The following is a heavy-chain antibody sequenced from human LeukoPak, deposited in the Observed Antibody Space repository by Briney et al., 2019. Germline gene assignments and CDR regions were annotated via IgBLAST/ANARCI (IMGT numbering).Heavy chain of an antibody. Sequence: GGSLRLPCAASGFTFSSYAMSWVRQAPGRRLEGVSNIAGSGGSTNYADSVKGRFTISRDNSKNTVYLQMNSLRAENTAVYYCAKRGVTATKEFDCWGQGTLVTVSS. CDR2: IAGSGGST. V-gene: IGHV3-23*01. CDR3: AKRGVTATKEFDC. CDR1: GFTFSSYA. D-gene: IGHD1-7*01. J-gene: IGHJ4*02.